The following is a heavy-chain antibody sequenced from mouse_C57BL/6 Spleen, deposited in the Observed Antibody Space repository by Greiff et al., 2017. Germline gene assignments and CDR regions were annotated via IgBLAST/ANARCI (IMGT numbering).Heavy chain of an antibody. CDR1: GYTFTDYE. J-gene: IGHJ2*01. CDR2: IDPETGGT. Sequence: QVQLQQSGAELVRPGASVTLSCKASGYTFTDYEMHWVKQTPVHGLEWIGAIDPETGGTAYNQKFKGKAILTADKSSSTAYMELRSLTSEDSAVYYCTRRDYGSSYGGYFDYWGQGTTLTVSS. D-gene: IGHD1-1*01. V-gene: IGHV1-15*01. CDR3: TRRDYGSSYGGYFDY.